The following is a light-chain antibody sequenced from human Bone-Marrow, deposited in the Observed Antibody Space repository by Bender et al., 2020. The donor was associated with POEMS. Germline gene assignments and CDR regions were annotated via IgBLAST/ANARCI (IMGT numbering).Light chain of an antibody. CDR2: EVT. CDR1: SSDLGSYDL. J-gene: IGLJ1*01. Sequence: QSALTQPASVSGSPGQSITISCTGTSSDLGSYDLVSWYQQHPGKAPKLMIYEVTERPSGVPDRFSGSKSGNTASLTVSGLQAEDEADYYCSSFAGNDNLGVFGTGTKVTVL. V-gene: IGLV2-14*02. CDR3: SSFAGNDNLGV.